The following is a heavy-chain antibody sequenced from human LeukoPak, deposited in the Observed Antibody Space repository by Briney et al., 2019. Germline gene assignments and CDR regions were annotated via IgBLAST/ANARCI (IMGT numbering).Heavy chain of an antibody. CDR2: ISNDGSRK. CDR1: GFPFSSHW. D-gene: IGHD3-3*01. CDR3: ARDRAWNYFDY. Sequence: GGSLRLSCAASGFPFSSHWMHWVRQAPGKGLEWVAIISNDGSRKYYAHSVEGRFTISRDNSKNTLYLQMDSLRAEDTAVYYCARDRAWNYFDYWGQGTLVTVSS. J-gene: IGHJ4*02. V-gene: IGHV3-30*03.